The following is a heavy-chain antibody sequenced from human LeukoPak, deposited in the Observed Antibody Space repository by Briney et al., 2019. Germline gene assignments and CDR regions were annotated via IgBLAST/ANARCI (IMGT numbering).Heavy chain of an antibody. V-gene: IGHV1-2*02. J-gene: IGHJ4*02. CDR1: GYTFTGYY. CDR3: AREGDGSGSYYLNYFGY. Sequence: ASVKVSCKASGYTFTGYYMHWVRQAPGQGLEWMGWINPNSGGTNYAQKFQGRVTMTRDTSISTAYMELSRLRSDDTAVYYCAREGDGSGSYYLNYFGYWGQGTLVTVSS. D-gene: IGHD3-10*01. CDR2: INPNSGGT.